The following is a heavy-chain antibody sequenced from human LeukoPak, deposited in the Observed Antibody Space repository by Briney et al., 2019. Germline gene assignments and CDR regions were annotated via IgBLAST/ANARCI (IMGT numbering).Heavy chain of an antibody. Sequence: GGSLRLSCAASGFSFSSYSMSWVRQAPGKGLEWVSALSGDRGNIYYADSVRGRFAISRDNSKNTLYLQMNSLRAEDTAVYYCAKALLGIAATATFDYWGQGTLVTVSS. CDR1: GFSFSSYS. D-gene: IGHD6-13*01. CDR2: LSGDRGNI. CDR3: AKALLGIAATATFDY. V-gene: IGHV3-23*01. J-gene: IGHJ4*02.